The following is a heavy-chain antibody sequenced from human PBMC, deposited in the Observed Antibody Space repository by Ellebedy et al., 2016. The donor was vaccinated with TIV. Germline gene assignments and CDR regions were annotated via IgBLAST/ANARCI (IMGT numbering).Heavy chain of an antibody. Sequence: PSETLSLTCTVTGGSVSSGSYFWSWIRQPPGKGLEWIGYIYHTGSTNYSPSLKSRVTISIDTSNNDFSLKVSSVTAADPAVYYCAREDYDILTGYSSGMDVWGQGTTVTVSS. D-gene: IGHD3-9*01. CDR1: GGSVSSGSYF. CDR3: AREDYDILTGYSSGMDV. V-gene: IGHV4-61*03. CDR2: IYHTGST. J-gene: IGHJ6*02.